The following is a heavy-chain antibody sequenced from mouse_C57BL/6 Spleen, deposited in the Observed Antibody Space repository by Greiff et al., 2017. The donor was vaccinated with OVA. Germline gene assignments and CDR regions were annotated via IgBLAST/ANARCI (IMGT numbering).Heavy chain of an antibody. CDR3: ARDRGTTGSSRGFAY. Sequence: EVQLVESEGGLVQPGSSMKLSCTASGFTFSDYYMAWVRQVPEKGLEWVANINYDGSSTYYLDSLKSRFIISRDNAKNILYLQMSSLKSEDTATYYCARDRGTTGSSRGFAYWGQGTLVTVSA. CDR2: INYDGSST. CDR1: GFTFSDYY. J-gene: IGHJ3*01. V-gene: IGHV5-16*01. D-gene: IGHD1-1*01.